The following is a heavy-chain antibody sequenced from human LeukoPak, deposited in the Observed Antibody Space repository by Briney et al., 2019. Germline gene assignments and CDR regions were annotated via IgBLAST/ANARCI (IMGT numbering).Heavy chain of an antibody. Sequence: PGGSLRLSCAASGFTFSSYSMNWVRQAPGKGLEWVASIRYDGSSKKYADSVMARFSVSRDNSKNTLYLQLNSLRPEDTAVYYCARSHYDFWSNLLAWFDPWGQGTLVTVPS. D-gene: IGHD3/OR15-3a*01. CDR1: GFTFSSYS. V-gene: IGHV3-30*02. CDR3: ARSHYDFWSNLLAWFDP. J-gene: IGHJ5*02. CDR2: IRYDGSSK.